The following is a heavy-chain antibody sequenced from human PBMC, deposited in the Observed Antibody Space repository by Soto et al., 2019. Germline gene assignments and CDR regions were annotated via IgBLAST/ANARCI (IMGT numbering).Heavy chain of an antibody. CDR3: ARYCSGGSCDSNTAFDI. J-gene: IGHJ3*02. CDR1: GYTFTSYY. Sequence: ASVKVSCKASGYTFTSYYMHWVRQAPGQGLEWMGIINPSGGSTSYAQKFQGRVTMTRDTSTNTAYMELRSLRSDDTAVYYCARYCSGGSCDSNTAFDIWGQGTMVTVSS. D-gene: IGHD2-15*01. CDR2: INPSGGST. V-gene: IGHV1-46*01.